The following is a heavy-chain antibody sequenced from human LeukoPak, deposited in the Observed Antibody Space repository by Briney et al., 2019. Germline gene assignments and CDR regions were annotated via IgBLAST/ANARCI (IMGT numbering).Heavy chain of an antibody. J-gene: IGHJ4*02. CDR3: ATFLVRGY. CDR1: RFSLSRYS. V-gene: IGHV3-48*01. CDR2: ISSSSSTI. D-gene: IGHD2/OR15-2a*01. Sequence: PGGSLRLSCTASRFSLSRYSINWVRQAPGKGLEWVSYISSSSSTIYYADSVKGRFTISRDNAKNSLYLQMNSLRAEDTAVYYCATFLVRGYWGQGTLVTVSS.